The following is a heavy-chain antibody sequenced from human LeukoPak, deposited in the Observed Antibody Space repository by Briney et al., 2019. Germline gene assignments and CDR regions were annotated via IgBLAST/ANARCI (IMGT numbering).Heavy chain of an antibody. J-gene: IGHJ4*02. CDR3: SRGRDRSRAGDH. Sequence: PSETLSLTCDVSGGSCDDYYCSWIRQPPGKGLEWICEIYPHGIVYYNSSLLRRVTISIDTSKTKFSLRLKSVTCADTARFYCSRGRDRSRAGDHWGQGSLVTVSS. CDR2: IYPHGIV. CDR1: GGSCDDYY. D-gene: IGHD5-24*01. V-gene: IGHV4-34*01.